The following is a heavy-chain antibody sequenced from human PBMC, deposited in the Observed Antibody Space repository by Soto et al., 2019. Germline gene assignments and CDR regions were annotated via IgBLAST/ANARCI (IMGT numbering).Heavy chain of an antibody. D-gene: IGHD2-15*01. J-gene: IGHJ5*02. CDR2: IKEDGSEK. Sequence: ELQLVESGGGLVQPGGSLRLSCVASGFVFSTHWMSWVRQAPGKGLEWVANIKEDGSEKYYVDSVKGRFTISRDNAKNSLYLQVNSLRAEDTAVYYCARDAVVVGWFDPWGQGILVTVSS. CDR3: ARDAVVVGWFDP. V-gene: IGHV3-7*03. CDR1: GFVFSTHW.